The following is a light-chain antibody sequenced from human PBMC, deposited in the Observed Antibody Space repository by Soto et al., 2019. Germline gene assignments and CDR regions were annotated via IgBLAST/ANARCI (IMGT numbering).Light chain of an antibody. J-gene: IGLJ2*01. Sequence: QSALTQPPSVSGAPGQRVTISCTGSSSNIGAGYDVHWYQQLPGTAPKLLIYGNSNRPSGVPDRFSGSKSGTSASLAITGLQAEDEADYYCQSYDSSLSGLGGVFGGGTKVTVL. CDR1: SSNIGAGYD. CDR2: GNS. CDR3: QSYDSSLSGLGGV. V-gene: IGLV1-40*01.